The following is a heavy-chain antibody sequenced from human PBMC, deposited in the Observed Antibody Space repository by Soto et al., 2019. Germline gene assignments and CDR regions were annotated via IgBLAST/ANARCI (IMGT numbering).Heavy chain of an antibody. D-gene: IGHD5-18*01. CDR3: ARVAGYSYGPGRYYYGMDV. J-gene: IGHJ6*02. CDR1: GYTFTGYY. Sequence: ASVKVSCKASGYTFTGYYMHWVRQAPGQGLEWMGWINPNSGGTNYAQKFQGWVTMTRDTSISTAYMELSRLRSDDTAVYYCARVAGYSYGPGRYYYGMDVWGQGTTVTVSS. V-gene: IGHV1-2*04. CDR2: INPNSGGT.